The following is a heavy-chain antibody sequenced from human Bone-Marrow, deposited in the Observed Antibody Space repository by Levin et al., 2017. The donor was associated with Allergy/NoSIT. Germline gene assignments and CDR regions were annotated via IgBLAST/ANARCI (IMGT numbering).Heavy chain of an antibody. Sequence: LSLTCAASGFTFRSYEMNWVRQAPGKGLEWVSYISSSGSTIYYADSVKGRFTISRDNAKNSLYLQMNSLRAEDTAVYYCARDSPAFGAFDYWGQGTLVTVSS. CDR3: ARDSPAFGAFDY. D-gene: IGHD3-3*01. V-gene: IGHV3-48*03. CDR2: ISSSGSTI. CDR1: GFTFRSYE. J-gene: IGHJ4*02.